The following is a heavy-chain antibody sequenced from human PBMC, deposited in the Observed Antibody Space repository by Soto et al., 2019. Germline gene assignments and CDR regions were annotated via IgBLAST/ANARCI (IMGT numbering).Heavy chain of an antibody. CDR2: MNPTSGNT. D-gene: IGHD6-13*01. CDR1: GYTFTHYD. Sequence: QVQLVQSGAEVKKPGASVKVSCKASGYTFTHYDINWVRQATRQGLEWMGWMNPTSGNTGYAQQFQGRVTMTRDTSISTAYMELSTLRSEDTAVYYCARRIAGQQREIDYWGQGTLVTVSP. V-gene: IGHV1-8*01. J-gene: IGHJ4*02. CDR3: ARRIAGQQREIDY.